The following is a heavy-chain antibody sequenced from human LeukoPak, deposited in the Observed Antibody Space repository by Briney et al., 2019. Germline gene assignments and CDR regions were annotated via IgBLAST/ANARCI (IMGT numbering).Heavy chain of an antibody. D-gene: IGHD6-13*01. Sequence: ASVKVSCKTSGYTFTSYSITWVRQAPGQGLEWMGRIIPILGIANYAQKFQGRVTITADKSTSTAYMELSSLRSEDTAVYYCARETSSWYPYYYGMDVWGQGTTVTVSS. CDR2: IIPILGIA. J-gene: IGHJ6*02. CDR1: GYTFTSYS. CDR3: ARETSSWYPYYYGMDV. V-gene: IGHV1-69*04.